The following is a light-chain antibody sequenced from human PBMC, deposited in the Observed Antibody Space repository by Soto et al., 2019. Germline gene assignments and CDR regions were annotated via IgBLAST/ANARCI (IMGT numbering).Light chain of an antibody. V-gene: IGKV1-12*01. CDR2: GAT. CDR3: QRTYNAPFT. Sequence: IQMTQSPSSVSAAVGDRVTITCRASQVISSWLAWYQQRPGTAPKLLIYGATTLRSGVPSRFSGSESGTEFTLTISSLQPEDFATYYCQRTYNAPFTFGPGTKVELK. CDR1: QVISSW. J-gene: IGKJ3*01.